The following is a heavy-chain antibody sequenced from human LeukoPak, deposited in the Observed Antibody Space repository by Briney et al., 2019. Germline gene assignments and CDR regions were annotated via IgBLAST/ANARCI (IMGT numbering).Heavy chain of an antibody. Sequence: ASVKVSCKASGYTFTSYGISWVRQAPGQGLEWMGWISAYNGSTDYAQKFQGRVTMTTDTSTSTAYMELRSLRSDDTAIYYCATSTVVSSIGWFDPWGQGTLVTVSS. D-gene: IGHD4-23*01. CDR1: GYTFTSYG. CDR3: ATSTVVSSIGWFDP. V-gene: IGHV1-18*01. J-gene: IGHJ5*02. CDR2: ISAYNGST.